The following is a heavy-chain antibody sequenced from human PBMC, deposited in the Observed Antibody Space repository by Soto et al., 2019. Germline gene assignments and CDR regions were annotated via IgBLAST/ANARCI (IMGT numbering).Heavy chain of an antibody. D-gene: IGHD3-16*01. CDR1: GFTFDDYA. V-gene: IGHV3-9*01. CDR2: ISWNSGYV. J-gene: IGHJ5*02. CDR3: TKGLGGATVSYNWFDH. Sequence: PGGSLRLSCAASGFTFDDYAMHWVRQAPGKGLEWVSGISWNSGYVGYADSVKGRFTISRDNAKNSLYLQMNTLRAEDTALYYCTKGLGGATVSYNWFDHWGQGTLVTVSS.